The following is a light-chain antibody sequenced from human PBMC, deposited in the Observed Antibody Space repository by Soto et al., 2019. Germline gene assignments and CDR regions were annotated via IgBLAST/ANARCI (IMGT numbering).Light chain of an antibody. CDR2: DAS. CDR3: QHRSSWPT. J-gene: IGKJ4*01. V-gene: IGKV3-11*01. CDR1: QSVSGN. Sequence: EIVLTQSPATLSLSPGERATLSCRASQSVSGNFVWYQQKPGQAPRLLIYDASNRATGIPARFSGSGSGTDFTLTISSLEPEDFAVYYCQHRSSWPTFDGGTKVEIK.